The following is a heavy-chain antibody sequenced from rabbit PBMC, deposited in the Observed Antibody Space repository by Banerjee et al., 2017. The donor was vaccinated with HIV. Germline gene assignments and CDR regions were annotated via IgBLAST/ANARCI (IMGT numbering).Heavy chain of an antibody. V-gene: IGHV1S40*01. J-gene: IGHJ4*01. CDR3: ARDLAGVIGWNFGL. CDR2: INTSTGNT. Sequence: QSLEESGGDLVKPGASLTLTCTASGFTLSSYWICWVRQAPGKGLEWIACINTSTGNTVYASWAKGRFTISKTSSTTVTLQMTSLTAADTATYFCARDLAGVIGWNFGLWGPGTLVTVS. D-gene: IGHD4-1*01. CDR1: GFTLSSYW.